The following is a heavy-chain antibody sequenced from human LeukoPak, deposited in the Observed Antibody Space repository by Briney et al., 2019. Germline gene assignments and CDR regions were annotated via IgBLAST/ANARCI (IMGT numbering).Heavy chain of an antibody. CDR1: GGSISNYY. J-gene: IGHJ4*02. Sequence: PSETLSLTCTVSGGSISNYYWSWIRQPAGKGLEWIGRIYTSGGTNYNPSLKSRVTMSVDTSKNQFSLKLSSVTAADTAVYYCAREPYYYDSSGYFDYWGQGTLVTVSS. D-gene: IGHD3-22*01. CDR3: AREPYYYDSSGYFDY. CDR2: IYTSGGT. V-gene: IGHV4-4*07.